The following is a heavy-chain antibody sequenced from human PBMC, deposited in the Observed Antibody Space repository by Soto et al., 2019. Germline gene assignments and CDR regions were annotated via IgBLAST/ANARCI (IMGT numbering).Heavy chain of an antibody. CDR2: INAGTGQT. J-gene: IGHJ3*02. V-gene: IGHV1-3*01. CDR1: GYTFSRFP. D-gene: IGHD1-26*01. CDR3: ARQSEGGGAFDI. Sequence: QVQLVQSGAEVKKPGASLKVSCKASGYTFSRFPMHWVRQAPGQRLEWMGWINAGTGQTKYSEKIQGRVTITRDTPASTVYLELGSLRSEDTAVLYCARQSEGGGAFDIWGQGTMVIVSS.